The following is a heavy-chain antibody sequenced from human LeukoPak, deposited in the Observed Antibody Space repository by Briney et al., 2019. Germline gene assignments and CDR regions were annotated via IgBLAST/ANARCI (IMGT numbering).Heavy chain of an antibody. Sequence: SMTPSRAASAFTLSSYKMNWVRQAKGKGLEWVSYISSSGSTIYYADSVKGRFTISRDNAKSSLYLQMNSLRAEDTAVYYCARGTNDYWGQGTLVTVSS. CDR3: ARGTNDY. D-gene: IGHD2-8*01. CDR2: ISSSGSTI. V-gene: IGHV3-48*03. CDR1: AFTLSSYK. J-gene: IGHJ4*02.